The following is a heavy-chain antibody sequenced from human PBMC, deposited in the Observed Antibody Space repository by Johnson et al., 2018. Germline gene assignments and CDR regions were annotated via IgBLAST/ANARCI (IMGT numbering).Heavy chain of an antibody. CDR1: GFTFSSYD. CDR3: ARGEGLGALQH. J-gene: IGHJ1*01. CDR2: IGTAGDT. D-gene: IGHD1-26*01. Sequence: VESGGSLRLSCAASGFTFSSYDMHWVRQATGKGLEWVSAIGTAGDTYYPGSVKGRFTISRENAKNSLYLQMNSLRAGDTAVYYCARGEGLGALQHWGQGTLVTVSS. V-gene: IGHV3-13*01.